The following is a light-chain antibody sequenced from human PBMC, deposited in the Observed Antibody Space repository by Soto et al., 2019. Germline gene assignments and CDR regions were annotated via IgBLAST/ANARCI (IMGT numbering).Light chain of an antibody. J-gene: IGLJ1*01. CDR2: EVS. CDR3: SSYAGSNNYV. Sequence: QSLLAQPPSASGAPGQSVTLSCTGTRSDVGSYNHVSWYQQHPGKAPKLMIYEVSKRPSGVPDRFSGSKSGNTASLTVSGLQAEDEADYYCSSYAGSNNYVFGTGTKVTVL. CDR1: RSDVGSYNH. V-gene: IGLV2-8*01.